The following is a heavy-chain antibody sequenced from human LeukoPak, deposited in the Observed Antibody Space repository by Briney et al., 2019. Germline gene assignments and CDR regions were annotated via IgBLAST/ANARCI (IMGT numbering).Heavy chain of an antibody. CDR3: ARGRYSGYDYNY. V-gene: IGHV4-34*01. Sequence: SETLSLTCAVYGGSFSGYYWSWIRQPPGKGLEWIGEINHSGSTNYNPSLKSRVTISVGTSKNQFPLKLSSVTAADTAVYYCARGRYSGYDYNYWGQGTLVTVSS. D-gene: IGHD5-12*01. J-gene: IGHJ4*02. CDR1: GGSFSGYY. CDR2: INHSGST.